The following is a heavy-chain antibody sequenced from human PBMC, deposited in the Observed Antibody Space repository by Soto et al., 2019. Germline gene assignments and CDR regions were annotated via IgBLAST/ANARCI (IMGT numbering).Heavy chain of an antibody. Sequence: ASVKVSCKASGGTFSSYAISWVRQAPGQGLEWMGGIIPIFGTANYAQKFQGRVTITADESTSTAYMELSSLRSEDTAVYYCARSLYSGSYSDYYYGMDVWGQGTTVTVSS. D-gene: IGHD1-26*01. CDR1: GGTFSSYA. V-gene: IGHV1-69*13. CDR3: ARSLYSGSYSDYYYGMDV. J-gene: IGHJ6*02. CDR2: IIPIFGTA.